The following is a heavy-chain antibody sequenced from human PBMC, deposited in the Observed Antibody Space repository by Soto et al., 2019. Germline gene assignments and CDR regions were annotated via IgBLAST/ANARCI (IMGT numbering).Heavy chain of an antibody. D-gene: IGHD5-18*01. Sequence: QITLKESGPTLVKPTQTLTLTCTFSGFSLSTSGVGVGWIRQPPGKALEWLALIYWDDDKRYSPSLRSRLTITTDTSKNQVVLTMTNIDPVDTATYYCAHRTIQVYGMDVWGQGTTVTVSS. CDR1: GFSLSTSGVG. V-gene: IGHV2-5*02. J-gene: IGHJ6*02. CDR2: IYWDDDK. CDR3: AHRTIQVYGMDV.